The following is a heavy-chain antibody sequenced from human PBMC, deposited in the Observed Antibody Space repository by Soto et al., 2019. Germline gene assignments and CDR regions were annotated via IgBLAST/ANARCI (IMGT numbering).Heavy chain of an antibody. CDR1: GDTFRRYS. Sequence: QVQLVQSGAEVKKPGSSVKVSCKASGDTFRRYSITWVRQAPGQGLEWMGRINPIVEIPRYAQKFQGRVTITVAKTTTTAHMELTSLRSDDTAVYYCARDRSTTYAYYGMDVWGQETTVTVSS. CDR2: INPIVEIP. V-gene: IGHV1-69*08. D-gene: IGHD1-1*01. J-gene: IGHJ6*02. CDR3: ARDRSTTYAYYGMDV.